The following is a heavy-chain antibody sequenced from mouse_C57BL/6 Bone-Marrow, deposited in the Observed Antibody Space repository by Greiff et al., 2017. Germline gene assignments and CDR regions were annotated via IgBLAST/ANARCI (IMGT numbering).Heavy chain of an antibody. Sequence: QVQLQQSGPELVKPGASVKISCKASGYTFTDYYINWVKQRPGQGLEWIGWIFPGSGSTYYNEKFKGKATLTVDKSSSTAYMLLSSLTSEDSAVFLCSRGFMITKAMDYWGQGTSVTVSS. CDR2: IFPGSGST. CDR1: GYTFTDYY. D-gene: IGHD2-4*01. V-gene: IGHV1-75*01. CDR3: SRGFMITKAMDY. J-gene: IGHJ4*01.